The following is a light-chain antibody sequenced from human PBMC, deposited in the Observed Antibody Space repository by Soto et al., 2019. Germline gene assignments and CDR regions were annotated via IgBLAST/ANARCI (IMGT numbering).Light chain of an antibody. CDR1: SSDVGAYDY. Sequence: QSVLTQPASVSGSPGQSITISCTGTSSDVGAYDYVSWYQQHPDKAPKLIIYEVSNRPSGVSNRFSGSKSVNTATLTISGLQAEDEADYYGSSYTSSSTRVFGTGTKLTVL. J-gene: IGLJ1*01. CDR3: SSYTSSSTRV. CDR2: EVS. V-gene: IGLV2-14*03.